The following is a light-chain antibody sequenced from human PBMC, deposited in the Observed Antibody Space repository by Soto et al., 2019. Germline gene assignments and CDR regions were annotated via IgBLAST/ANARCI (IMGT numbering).Light chain of an antibody. J-gene: IGKJ1*01. Sequence: AIRMTQSPSSLSASTGDRVTITCRASQGISSYLAWYQQKPGKAPKLLIYAASTLQSGVPSRFSGSGSGTDFTLTISCLQSEDFATYYCHQYYSYPVTFGQGTKVDIK. CDR2: AAS. CDR1: QGISSY. V-gene: IGKV1-8*01. CDR3: HQYYSYPVT.